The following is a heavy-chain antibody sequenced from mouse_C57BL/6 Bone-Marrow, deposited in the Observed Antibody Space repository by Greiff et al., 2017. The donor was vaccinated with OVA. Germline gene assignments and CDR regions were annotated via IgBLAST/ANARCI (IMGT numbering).Heavy chain of an antibody. J-gene: IGHJ3*01. CDR3: ARRLTTVSSRGSWFAY. D-gene: IGHD1-1*01. CDR1: GYTFTSYG. V-gene: IGHV1-81*01. Sequence: VQRVESGAELARPGASVKLSCKASGYTFTSYGISWVKQRTGQGLEWIGEIYPRSGNTYYNEKFKGKATLTADKSSSTAYMELRSLTSEDSAVYFCARRLTTVSSRGSWFAYWGQGTLVTVSA. CDR2: IYPRSGNT.